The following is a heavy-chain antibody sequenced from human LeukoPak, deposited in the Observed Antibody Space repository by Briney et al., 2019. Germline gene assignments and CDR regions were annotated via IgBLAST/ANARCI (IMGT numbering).Heavy chain of an antibody. CDR2: ISSSSSYI. CDR3: ARRNDFWFDP. J-gene: IGHJ5*02. Sequence: PGGPLRLSCAASGFTFSSYSMNWVRQAPGKGLEWVSSISSSSSYIYYADSVKGRFTISRDNAKNSLYLQMNSLRAEDTAVYYCARRNDFWFDPWGQGTLVTVSS. D-gene: IGHD3-3*01. V-gene: IGHV3-21*01. CDR1: GFTFSSYS.